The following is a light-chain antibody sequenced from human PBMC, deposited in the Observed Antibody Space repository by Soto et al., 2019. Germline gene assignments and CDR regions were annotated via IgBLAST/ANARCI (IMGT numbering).Light chain of an antibody. CDR3: QQSYSTPRT. CDR2: AAS. V-gene: IGKV1-39*01. Sequence: DIQMTQSPSTLSAFVGDRVTITCRASRSGTNYLNCYHQQPGSAPQLLLYAASRLQGGVPSRFSGSGSGTDFTLTFSSLQPADSATYYCQQSYSTPRTFGQGTKVDIK. CDR1: RSGTNY. J-gene: IGKJ1*01.